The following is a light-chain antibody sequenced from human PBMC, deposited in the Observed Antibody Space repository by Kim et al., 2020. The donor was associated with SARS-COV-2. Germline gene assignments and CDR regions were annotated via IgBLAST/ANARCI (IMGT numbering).Light chain of an antibody. J-gene: IGLJ1*01. CDR2: KDS. CDR1: ALPGQH. CDR3: QSADSSGTYV. V-gene: IGLV3-25*03. Sequence: VPPRQKARMTWSGGALPGQHASWYQQKSGQPHCLVIYKDSERPSGIPERFSGSSSGTTVTLTISGVQAEDDADYYCQSADSSGTYVFGSGTKVTVL.